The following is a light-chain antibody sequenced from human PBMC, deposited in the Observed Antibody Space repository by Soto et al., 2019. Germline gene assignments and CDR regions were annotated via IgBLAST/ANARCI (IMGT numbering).Light chain of an antibody. CDR2: DTN. J-gene: IGLJ3*02. CDR3: LLSYSGTQV. Sequence: QTVVTQEPSLTVPPGGTVTLTCGSSTGAVTSGHYPYWFQQKPGQGPRTLIYDTNNKHSWTPARFSGSLLGGKAALTLSGAQPEDEADYYCLLSYSGTQVFGGGTKVTVL. V-gene: IGLV7-46*01. CDR1: TGAVTSGHY.